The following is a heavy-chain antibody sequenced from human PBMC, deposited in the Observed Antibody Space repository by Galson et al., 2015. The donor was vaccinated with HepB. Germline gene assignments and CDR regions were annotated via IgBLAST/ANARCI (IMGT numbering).Heavy chain of an antibody. CDR3: ARDLGGYCSSTSCYTRYYFDY. D-gene: IGHD2-2*02. Sequence: SLRLSCAASGFTLSSYSMNWVRQAPGKGLEWVSSISSRSSYIYYADSVKGRFTISRDNAKNSLYLQMNSLRAEDTAVYYCARDLGGYCSSTSCYTRYYFDYWGQGTLVTVSS. CDR2: ISSRSSYI. CDR1: GFTLSSYS. V-gene: IGHV3-21*01. J-gene: IGHJ4*02.